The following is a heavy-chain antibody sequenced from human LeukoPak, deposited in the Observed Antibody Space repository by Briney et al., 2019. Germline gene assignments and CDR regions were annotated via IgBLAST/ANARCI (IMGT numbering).Heavy chain of an antibody. D-gene: IGHD6-19*01. J-gene: IGHJ4*02. CDR3: AKDRQRSIAVAFDY. Sequence: GGSLRLPCAASGFTFSSYGMSWVRQAPGKGLEWVSAISGSGGSTYYADSVKGRFTISRDNSKNTLYLQMNSLRAEDTAVYYCAKDRQRSIAVAFDYWGQGTLVTVSS. V-gene: IGHV3-23*01. CDR2: ISGSGGST. CDR1: GFTFSSYG.